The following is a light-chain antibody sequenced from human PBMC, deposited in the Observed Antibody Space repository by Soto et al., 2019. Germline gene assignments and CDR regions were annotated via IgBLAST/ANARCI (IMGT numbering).Light chain of an antibody. V-gene: IGKV3-15*01. CDR2: GAS. Sequence: EIVMTQSPATLSVSPGERVTLSCRASQDIRSSLAWYQQKPGQASRLLIYGASIRATGVPATFSGSGSGTEFTLSISSLQSEHLGVYYCQQDSSWPLTFGGGTKVDIK. CDR1: QDIRSS. CDR3: QQDSSWPLT. J-gene: IGKJ4*01.